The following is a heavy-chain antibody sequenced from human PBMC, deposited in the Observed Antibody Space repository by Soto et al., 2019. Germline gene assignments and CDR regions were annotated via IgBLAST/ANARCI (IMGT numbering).Heavy chain of an antibody. Sequence: QVQLVESGGGVVQPGRSLRLSCAASGFTFSSYGMHWVRQAPGKGLEWVAVIWYDGSNKYYADSVKGRFTISRDNSKNTVYLQMNSLRAEDTAVYYCARDRGSSRYEFDYYYGMDVWGQGTTVTVSS. CDR1: GFTFSSYG. V-gene: IGHV3-33*01. CDR3: ARDRGSSRYEFDYYYGMDV. CDR2: IWYDGSNK. J-gene: IGHJ6*02. D-gene: IGHD6-13*01.